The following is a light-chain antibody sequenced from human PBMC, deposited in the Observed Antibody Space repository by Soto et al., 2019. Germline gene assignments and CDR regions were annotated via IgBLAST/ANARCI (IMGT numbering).Light chain of an antibody. V-gene: IGKV3-20*01. CDR2: DAS. J-gene: IGKJ1*01. CDR1: QSVSSSY. CDR3: QQYSSSRT. Sequence: EIVLTDSPGTLSLSPWEIATLSCRASQSVSSSYLAWYQQKPGQAPRLLMYDASSRATGIPDRFSGSGSGTDFTLTISRLEPEDFALYYCQQYSSSRTFGQATKVDIK.